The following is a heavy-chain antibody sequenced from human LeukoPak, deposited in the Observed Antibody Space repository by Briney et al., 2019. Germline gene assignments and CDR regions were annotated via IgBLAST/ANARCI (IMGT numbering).Heavy chain of an antibody. CDR3: ARDNGDYPYYFDF. J-gene: IGHJ4*02. Sequence: PSQTLSLTCAVSGGSISSGIYSWNWIRQPPGKGLEWIGYIYHSGSTYYNPSLKSRVTILVDRSKNQFSLKLSSVTAADTAVDYCARDNGDYPYYFDFWGQGTLVTVSS. V-gene: IGHV4-30-2*01. CDR1: GGSISSGIYS. D-gene: IGHD4-17*01. CDR2: IYHSGST.